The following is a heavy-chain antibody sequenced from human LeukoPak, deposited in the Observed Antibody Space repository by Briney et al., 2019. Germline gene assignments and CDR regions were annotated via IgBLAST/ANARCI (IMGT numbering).Heavy chain of an antibody. D-gene: IGHD2-2*01. CDR2: MNPNSGNT. V-gene: IGHV1-8*03. J-gene: IGHJ4*02. CDR3: SRENYCSSTSCLDY. Sequence: ASVKVSCKASGYTFTSYDINWVRQATGQGLEWMGWMNPNSGNTGYAQKFQGRVTITRNTSISTAYMELSSLGSEDTAVYDCSRENYCSSTSCLDYWGQGTLVTVSS. CDR1: GYTFTSYD.